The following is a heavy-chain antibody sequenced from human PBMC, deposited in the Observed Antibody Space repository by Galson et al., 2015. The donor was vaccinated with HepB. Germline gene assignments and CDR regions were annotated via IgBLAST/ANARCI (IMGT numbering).Heavy chain of an antibody. V-gene: IGHV1-18*01. J-gene: IGHJ4*02. CDR3: ARTTYSGSWSGYYNRGIFDY. CDR1: GYTFNSYG. Sequence: SVKVSCKASGYTFNSYGISWVRQAPGQGLEWMGWINPHNGNANFVENFQARVSMTTDTSTSTAYMELRSLRHDDTAVYYCARTTYSGSWSGYYNRGIFDYWGQGSLVTVSS. D-gene: IGHD3-3*01. CDR2: INPHNGNA.